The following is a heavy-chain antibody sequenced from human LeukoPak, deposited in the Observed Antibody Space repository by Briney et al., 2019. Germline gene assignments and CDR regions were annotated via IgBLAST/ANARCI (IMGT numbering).Heavy chain of an antibody. J-gene: IGHJ3*02. D-gene: IGHD3-10*01. CDR2: ISSSSHTI. V-gene: IGHV3-48*03. CDR3: AREGKGAFDI. CDR1: GFTFNSYE. Sequence: GGSLRLSCAASGFTFNSYEMNWVRQAPGKGLEWVSYISSSSHTIYYGDSVKGRFTISRDSAKNSLYLQMNSLRVEDTGLYYCAREGKGAFDIWGQGTMVTVSS.